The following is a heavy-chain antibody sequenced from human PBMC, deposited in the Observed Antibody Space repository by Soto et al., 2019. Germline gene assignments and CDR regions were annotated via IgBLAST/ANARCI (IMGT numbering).Heavy chain of an antibody. J-gene: IGHJ6*02. Sequence: KPGGSLRLSCAASGFTFSSYSMNWVRQAPGKGLEWVSSISSSSYIYYADSVKGRFTISRDNAKNSLYLQMNSLRAEDTAVYYCASPVVVVPAAIPDYYYGMDVWGQGTTVTVSS. V-gene: IGHV3-21*01. CDR1: GFTFSSYS. CDR2: ISSSSYI. CDR3: ASPVVVVPAAIPDYYYGMDV. D-gene: IGHD2-2*02.